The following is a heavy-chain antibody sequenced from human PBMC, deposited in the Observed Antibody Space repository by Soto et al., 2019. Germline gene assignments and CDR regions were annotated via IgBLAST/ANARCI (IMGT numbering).Heavy chain of an antibody. V-gene: IGHV3-23*01. J-gene: IGHJ6*02. D-gene: IGHD2-21*02. Sequence: GGSLRLSCAASGFTFSNYAISWVRQAPGKGLEWVSVISGSGATTYYADSVKGRFTISRDGSKNTLYLQMNSLRAEDTAVYYCARAYPLAYCGGDCYPWGMDVWGQGTTVTVSS. CDR3: ARAYPLAYCGGDCYPWGMDV. CDR2: ISGSGATT. CDR1: GFTFSNYA.